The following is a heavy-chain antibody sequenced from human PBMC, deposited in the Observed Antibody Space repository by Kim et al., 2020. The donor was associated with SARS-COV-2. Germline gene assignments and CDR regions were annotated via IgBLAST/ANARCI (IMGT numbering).Heavy chain of an antibody. D-gene: IGHD4-17*01. V-gene: IGHV3-43*02. Sequence: GGSLRLSCAASGFTFDDYAMHWVRQAPGKGLEWVSLISGDGGSTYYADSVKGRFTISRDNSKNSLYLQMNSLRTEDTALYYCAKDRGDYALYYYYYGMDVWGQGTTVTVSS. CDR1: GFTFDDYA. CDR2: ISGDGGST. J-gene: IGHJ6*02. CDR3: AKDRGDYALYYYYYGMDV.